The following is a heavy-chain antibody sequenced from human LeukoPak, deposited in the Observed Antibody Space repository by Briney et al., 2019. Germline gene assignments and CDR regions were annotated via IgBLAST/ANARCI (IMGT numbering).Heavy chain of an antibody. CDR3: ARSPTFRGWFDP. V-gene: IGHV3-21*01. CDR1: GFTFSSYN. CDR2: ISIGTSFI. J-gene: IGHJ5*02. Sequence: GGSLRLSCAASGFTFSSYNMNWVRQARGKGGEGVAYISIGTSFIYYAASVNVRFTISRDNAKNSLYLQVNSLRAEDTAVYYCARSPTFRGWFDPWGQGTLVTVSS. D-gene: IGHD2/OR15-2a*01.